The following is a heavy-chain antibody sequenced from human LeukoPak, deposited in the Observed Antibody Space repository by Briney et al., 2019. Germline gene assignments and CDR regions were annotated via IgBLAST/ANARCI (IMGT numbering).Heavy chain of an antibody. CDR1: GGSISSSSYY. Sequence: SETLSPTCTFSGGSISSSSYYWCWIRQPPGKGLEWIGSIYYSGSTHYNPSLKSRVTISVDTSKNQFSLKLSSVTAADTAVYYCARNAGSLGAEAFDIWGQGSMVTVSS. CDR3: ARNAGSLGAEAFDI. V-gene: IGHV4-39*01. D-gene: IGHD6-13*01. J-gene: IGHJ3*02. CDR2: IYYSGST.